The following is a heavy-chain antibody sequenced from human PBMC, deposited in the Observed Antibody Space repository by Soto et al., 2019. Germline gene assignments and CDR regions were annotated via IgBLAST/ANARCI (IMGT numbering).Heavy chain of an antibody. J-gene: IGHJ6*02. D-gene: IGHD3-3*01. CDR2: IWYDGSNK. Sequence: SGGSLRLSCAASGFTFSSYGMHWVRQAPGKGLEWVAVIWYDGSNKYYADSVKGRFTISRDNSKNTLYLQMNSLRAEDTAVYYCARDWGITIFGVVITYYYYGMDVWGQGTTVTVSS. V-gene: IGHV3-33*01. CDR1: GFTFSSYG. CDR3: ARDWGITIFGVVITYYYYGMDV.